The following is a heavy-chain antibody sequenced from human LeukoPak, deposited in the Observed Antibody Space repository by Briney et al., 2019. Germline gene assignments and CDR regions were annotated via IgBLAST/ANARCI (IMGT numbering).Heavy chain of an antibody. Sequence: GGSLRLSCAASGFTFSSYWMSWVRQAPGKGLEWVANIKQDGSEKYYVDSVKGRFTISRDNAKNSLYLQMNSLRAEDTAVYYCARASSYGGNFLGYFDYWGQGTLVTVSS. CDR2: IKQDGSEK. CDR3: ARASSYGGNFLGYFDY. CDR1: GFTFSSYW. D-gene: IGHD4-23*01. V-gene: IGHV3-7*01. J-gene: IGHJ4*02.